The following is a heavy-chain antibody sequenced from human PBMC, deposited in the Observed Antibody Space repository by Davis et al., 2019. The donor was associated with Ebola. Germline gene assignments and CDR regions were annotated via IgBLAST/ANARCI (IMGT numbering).Heavy chain of an antibody. D-gene: IGHD2-2*01. CDR1: GYTFSSYA. CDR2: INADNGNT. Sequence: AASVKVSCKASGYTFSSYAMHWVRQAPGQRLEWMGWINADNGNTKYSQKFQGRVTITRDTSASTVYMELSSLRSEDTAVYYCARARGIVVVPAGPSPNWFDPWGQGTLVTVSS. CDR3: ARARGIVVVPAGPSPNWFDP. J-gene: IGHJ5*02. V-gene: IGHV1-3*01.